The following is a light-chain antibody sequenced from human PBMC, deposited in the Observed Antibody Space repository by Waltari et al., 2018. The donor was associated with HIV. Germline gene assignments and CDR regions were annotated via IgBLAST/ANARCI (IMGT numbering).Light chain of an antibody. CDR1: TGPVGNGHY. CDR2: SST. CDR3: MLFFRTSYL. V-gene: IGLV7-43*01. J-gene: IGLJ2*01. Sequence: QTVVTQEPSLTVSPGGTITLTCSSATGPVGNGHYVNWFQQKPGQPPRPLIYSSTRRHPLTPERFSASLVGDRAALTLSNVWPEDQADYYCMLFFRTSYLFGGGTKVTVL.